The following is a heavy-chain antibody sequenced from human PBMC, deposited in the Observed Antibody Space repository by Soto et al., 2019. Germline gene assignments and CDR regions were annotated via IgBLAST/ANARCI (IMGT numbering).Heavy chain of an antibody. CDR1: GFSLSTSGVG. V-gene: IGHV2-5*02. D-gene: IGHD1-1*01. Sequence: QITLKESGPTLVKPTQTLTLTCTFSGFSLSTSGVGVGWIRQPPGKALEWLALIYWDDDKRYSPSLKSRLTITKDTSKNQVVLTMTNLDPVDTAPYYCAHRRVERYFDYWGQGTLVTVSS. J-gene: IGHJ4*02. CDR2: IYWDDDK. CDR3: AHRRVERYFDY.